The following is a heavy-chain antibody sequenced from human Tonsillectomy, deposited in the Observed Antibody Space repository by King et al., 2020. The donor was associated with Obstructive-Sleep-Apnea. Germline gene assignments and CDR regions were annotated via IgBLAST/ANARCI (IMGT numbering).Heavy chain of an antibody. Sequence: VQLVESGGGVVQPGRSLRLSCAAYGFTFSRFGMHWVRQAPGKGLEWVAVIWFDGSKKYYSDSVKGRFTISRDNSKNTLYLQMNSLRVEDTAVYYCARDLMMSYDPCNWFDPWGQGTLVTVSS. CDR2: IWFDGSKK. J-gene: IGHJ5*02. D-gene: IGHD3-16*01. CDR3: ARDLMMSYDPCNWFDP. CDR1: GFTFSRFG. V-gene: IGHV3-33*01.